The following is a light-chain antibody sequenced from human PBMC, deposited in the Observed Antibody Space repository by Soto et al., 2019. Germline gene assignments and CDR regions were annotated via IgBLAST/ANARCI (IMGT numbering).Light chain of an antibody. CDR1: SGHSNYA. V-gene: IGLV4-69*01. J-gene: IGLJ1*01. CDR2: VNSDGSH. Sequence: QPVLTQSPSASASLGASVKVTCTLSSGHSNYAIAWHQQPPEKGPRYLMKVNSDGSHIKGDGIPDRFSGSSSGAERYLTISSLQSEDEADYYCQTWGTGIHVFGTGTKLTVL. CDR3: QTWGTGIHV.